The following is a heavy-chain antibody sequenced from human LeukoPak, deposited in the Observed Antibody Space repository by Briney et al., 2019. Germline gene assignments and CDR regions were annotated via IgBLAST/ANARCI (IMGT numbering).Heavy chain of an antibody. V-gene: IGHV4-34*01. CDR2: INHSGST. Sequence: PSETLSLTCAVYGGSFSGYYWSWIRQPPGKGLEWLGEINHSGSTNYNPSLKSRVTISVDTSKNQFSLKLSSVTAADTAVYYCARVTSYYYYYYGMDVWGQGTTVTVSS. CDR1: GGSFSGYY. CDR3: ARVTSYYYYYYGMDV. J-gene: IGHJ6*02.